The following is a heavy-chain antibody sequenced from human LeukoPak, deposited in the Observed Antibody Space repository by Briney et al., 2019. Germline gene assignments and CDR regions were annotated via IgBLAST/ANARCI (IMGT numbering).Heavy chain of an antibody. CDR2: ISCDGSNK. D-gene: IGHD2-15*01. V-gene: IGHV3-30*04. J-gene: IGHJ4*02. CDR1: GFTFSSYA. CDR3: ARASGGSCYSNFDY. Sequence: PGRSLRLSCAASGFTFSSYAMHWVRQAPGKGLEWVAVISCDGSNKYYADSVKGRFTISRDNSKNTLYLQMNSLRAEDTAVYYCARASGGSCYSNFDYWGQGTLVTVSS.